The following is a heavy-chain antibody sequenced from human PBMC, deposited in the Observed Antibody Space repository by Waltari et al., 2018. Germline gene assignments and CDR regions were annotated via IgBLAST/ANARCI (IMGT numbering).Heavy chain of an antibody. D-gene: IGHD4-17*01. J-gene: IGHJ4*02. CDR2: INPNSGDT. Sequence: QVHLVQSGAEAKKPGASVKVSCKASGYTFTGSYIQWVRRAPGQGLEWMGRINPNSGDTNYAQKFQGRVTLTRDTSINTAYMELSSLKSDDTAVYYCARDLGSDYGNRDYWGQGTLVTVPS. V-gene: IGHV1-2*06. CDR1: GYTFTGSY. CDR3: ARDLGSDYGNRDY.